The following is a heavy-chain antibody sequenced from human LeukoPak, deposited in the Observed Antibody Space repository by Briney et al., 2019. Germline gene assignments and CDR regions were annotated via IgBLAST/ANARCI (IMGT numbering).Heavy chain of an antibody. CDR3: ARSKTGYSSSWYDGGFDP. CDR1: GGSISSGSYY. V-gene: IGHV4-61*02. J-gene: IGHJ5*02. D-gene: IGHD6-13*01. CDR2: IYTSGST. Sequence: SETLSLTCTVSGGSISSGSYYWSWIRQHAGKGLEWIGRIYTSGSTNYNPSLKSRVTISVDTSKNQFSLKLSSVTAADTAVYYCARSKTGYSSSWYDGGFDPWGQGTLVTVSS.